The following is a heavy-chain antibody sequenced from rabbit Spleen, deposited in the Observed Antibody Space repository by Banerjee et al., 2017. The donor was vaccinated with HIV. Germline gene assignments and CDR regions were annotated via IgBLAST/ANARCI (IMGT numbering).Heavy chain of an antibody. CDR2: IDVSSRGNT. V-gene: IGHV1S40*01. D-gene: IGHD4-2*01. CDR1: GLDFSSSYW. CDR3: ARDVAGREDFDL. Sequence: QLLEESGGDLVKPGASLTLTCTASGLDFSSSYWICWVRQAPGKGLEWIACIDVSSRGNTYYASWAKGRFTVSKTSSTTVTLQMTSLTAADTATYFCARDVAGREDFDLWGQGTLVTVS. J-gene: IGHJ3*01.